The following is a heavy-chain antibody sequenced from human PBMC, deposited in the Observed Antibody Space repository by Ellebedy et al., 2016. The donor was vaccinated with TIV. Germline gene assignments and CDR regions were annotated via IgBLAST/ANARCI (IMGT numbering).Heavy chain of an antibody. Sequence: AASVKVSCKASGYTFTSYYMHWVRQAPGQGLEWMGVINPSGGYTTYAQKLQGRVTMTRDTSAITVSMELSSLRSEDTAIYYCARALIVVATSWGCDYWGQGTLVTVSS. V-gene: IGHV1-46*04. D-gene: IGHD1-26*01. CDR2: INPSGGYT. CDR3: ARALIVVATSWGCDY. CDR1: GYTFTSYY. J-gene: IGHJ4*02.